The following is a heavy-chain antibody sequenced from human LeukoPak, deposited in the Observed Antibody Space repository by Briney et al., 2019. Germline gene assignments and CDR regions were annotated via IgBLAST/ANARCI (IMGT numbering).Heavy chain of an antibody. CDR3: AREYGSGSYTGIDY. D-gene: IGHD3-10*01. CDR2: ISAYNSAYNGNT. V-gene: IGHV1-18*01. Sequence: ASVKVSCKVSGYTLTELSMHWVRQAPGQGLEWMGWISAYNSAYNGNTHYAQKLQGRVTMTTDTSTNTGYMELRSLRSDDTAVYYCAREYGSGSYTGIDYWGQGTLVTVSS. CDR1: GYTLTELS. J-gene: IGHJ4*02.